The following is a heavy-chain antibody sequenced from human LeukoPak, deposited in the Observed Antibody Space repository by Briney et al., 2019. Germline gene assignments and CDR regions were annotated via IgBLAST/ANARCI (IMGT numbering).Heavy chain of an antibody. J-gene: IGHJ3*01. D-gene: IGHD1-1*01. CDR2: INPKSDGT. V-gene: IGHV1-2*02. Sequence: ASVKASCKASGYIFTDYYMHWVRQAPGQGLEWMGWINPKSDGTKYAQNFQGRVTMTWDTSISTAYMEVSRLTSDDTAMFYCARDPPGTTAFDLWGQGTMVTVSS. CDR1: GYIFTDYY. CDR3: ARDPPGTTAFDL.